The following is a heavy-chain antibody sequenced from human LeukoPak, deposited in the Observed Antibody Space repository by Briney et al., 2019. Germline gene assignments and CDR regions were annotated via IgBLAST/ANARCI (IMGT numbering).Heavy chain of an antibody. CDR1: GFTFSAYW. D-gene: IGHD6-19*01. Sequence: QSRGSLRLSCAASGFTFSAYWMHWVRQAPGKGLVWVSRINGDGSSTSYADSVKGRFTISRDNAKNTLYLQMNSLRAEDTAVYYCASIIRGGTQWLVIDYWGQGTLVSVST. CDR2: INGDGSST. J-gene: IGHJ4*02. V-gene: IGHV3-74*01. CDR3: ASIIRGGTQWLVIDY.